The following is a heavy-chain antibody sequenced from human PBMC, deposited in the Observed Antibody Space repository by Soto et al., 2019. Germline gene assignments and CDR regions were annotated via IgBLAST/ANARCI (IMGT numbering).Heavy chain of an antibody. Sequence: GASVKVSCKASGYTFTSYGISWVRQAPGQGLEGMGWISAYNGNTNYAQKLQGRVTMTTDTSTSTAYMELRSLRSDATAVYYCASSQQLVEGGAFDIWGQGTMVTVSS. V-gene: IGHV1-18*01. J-gene: IGHJ3*02. CDR1: GYTFTSYG. CDR3: ASSQQLVEGGAFDI. D-gene: IGHD6-13*01. CDR2: ISAYNGNT.